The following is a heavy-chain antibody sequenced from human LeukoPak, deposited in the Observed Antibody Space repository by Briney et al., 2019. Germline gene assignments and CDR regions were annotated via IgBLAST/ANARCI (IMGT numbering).Heavy chain of an antibody. CDR1: GFTFSSYA. CDR2: ISYDGSNK. CDR3: ARDTHYYYDSSGYLLL. D-gene: IGHD3-22*01. Sequence: GSLRLSCAASGFTFSSYAMHWVRQAPGKGLEWVAVISYDGSNKYYADSVKGRFTISRDNSKNTQYLQMNSLRAEDTAVYYCARDTHYYYDSSGYLLLWGQGTLVTVSS. V-gene: IGHV3-30*04. J-gene: IGHJ4*02.